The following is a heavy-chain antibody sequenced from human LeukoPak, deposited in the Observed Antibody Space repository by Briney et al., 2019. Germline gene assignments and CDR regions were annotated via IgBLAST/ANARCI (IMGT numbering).Heavy chain of an antibody. V-gene: IGHV3-7*01. CDR2: IKLDGSEK. CDR1: GFSFSSYW. CDR3: ARDRSGSSRNNPYYFDY. D-gene: IGHD1-26*01. J-gene: IGHJ4*02. Sequence: GGSLRLSCAASGFSFSSYWMSWVRQAPGKGLEWVANIKLDGSEKYYVDSVEGRFTISRDNAKNSLYLQMNSLKTEDTAVYYCARDRSGSSRNNPYYFDYWGQGTLVTVSS.